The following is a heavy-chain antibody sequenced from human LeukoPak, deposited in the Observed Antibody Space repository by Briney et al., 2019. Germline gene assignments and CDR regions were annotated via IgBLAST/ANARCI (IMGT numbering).Heavy chain of an antibody. D-gene: IGHD3-10*01. CDR3: AKRGVVIRVVLVGFHKEAYYFDS. CDR1: GIALSNYG. J-gene: IGHJ4*02. V-gene: IGHV3-23*01. CDR2: IGSSGGRT. Sequence: PGGSLRLSCAVSGIALSNYGMSWVRQAPGKVLEWVAGIGSSGGRTNYADSVKGRFTISRDSPKNTLYLQMNSLRAEDTAVYFCAKRGVVIRVVLVGFHKEAYYFDSWGQGALVTVSS.